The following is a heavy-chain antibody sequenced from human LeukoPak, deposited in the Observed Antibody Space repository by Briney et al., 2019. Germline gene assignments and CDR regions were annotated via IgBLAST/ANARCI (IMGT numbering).Heavy chain of an antibody. D-gene: IGHD3-22*01. CDR3: ARGEEYYDSSGLDAFDI. CDR1: GYTFTSYY. CDR2: INPSGGST. Sequence: ASVKVSCKASGYTFTSYYMHWVRQAPGQGLEWMGIINPSGGSTSYAQKFQGRVTMTRGTSTSTVYMELSSLRSEDTAVYYCARGEEYYDSSGLDAFDIWGQGTMVTVSS. V-gene: IGHV1-46*01. J-gene: IGHJ3*02.